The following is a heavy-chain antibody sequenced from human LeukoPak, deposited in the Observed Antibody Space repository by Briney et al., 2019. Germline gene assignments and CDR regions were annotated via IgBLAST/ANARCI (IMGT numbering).Heavy chain of an antibody. CDR2: ISGSGGST. J-gene: IGHJ4*02. Sequence: GGSLRLSCAASGFTFSSYAMSWARQAPGKGLEWVSAISGSGGSTYYADSVKGRFTISRDNSKNTLYLQMNSLRAEDTAVYYCAKSPVPYYYDSSGSTFDYWGQGTLVTVSS. CDR1: GFTFSSYA. D-gene: IGHD3-22*01. CDR3: AKSPVPYYYDSSGSTFDY. V-gene: IGHV3-23*01.